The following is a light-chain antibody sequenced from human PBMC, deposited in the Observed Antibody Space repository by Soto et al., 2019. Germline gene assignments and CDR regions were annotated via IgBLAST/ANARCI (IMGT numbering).Light chain of an antibody. CDR3: TSYAGSNIWV. Sequence: QSALTQPPSASGSPGQSVTISCTGSSSDVGAYNYVSWYQQYPGKAPKLMIYEVSKRPSGVPDRFSGSKSGKTASLTVSGLQPEDEADYYCTSYAGSNIWVFGGGTTVTVL. V-gene: IGLV2-8*01. J-gene: IGLJ3*02. CDR1: SSDVGAYNY. CDR2: EVS.